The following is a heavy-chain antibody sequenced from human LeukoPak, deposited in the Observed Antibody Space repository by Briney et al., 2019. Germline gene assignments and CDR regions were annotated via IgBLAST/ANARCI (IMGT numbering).Heavy chain of an antibody. J-gene: IGHJ4*02. Sequence: PGGSLRLSCAASGFTFSSYAMSWVRQAPGKGLEGVAGISAGGDTYYADCVKGRFTISRDNSKNTLYLQMNSLRAEDTAVYYCARIVRSSIAAPYFDYWGQGTLVTVSS. CDR3: ARIVRSSIAAPYFDY. CDR2: ISAGGDT. CDR1: GFTFSSYA. V-gene: IGHV3-23*01. D-gene: IGHD6-6*01.